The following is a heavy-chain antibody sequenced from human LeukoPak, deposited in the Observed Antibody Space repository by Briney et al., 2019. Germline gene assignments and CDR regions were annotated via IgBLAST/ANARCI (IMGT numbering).Heavy chain of an antibody. CDR1: GFTFSSYV. Sequence: GGSLRLSCAASGFTFSSYVMNWVRQAPGKGLEWVSIISGSGGSTYYADSVKGRFTISRDNSKNTLYLQMNSLRPEDTAVYYCAKGRSGTYDASNIWGHGTMVTVSS. CDR3: AKGRSGTYDASNI. J-gene: IGHJ3*02. CDR2: ISGSGGST. D-gene: IGHD3-10*01. V-gene: IGHV3-23*01.